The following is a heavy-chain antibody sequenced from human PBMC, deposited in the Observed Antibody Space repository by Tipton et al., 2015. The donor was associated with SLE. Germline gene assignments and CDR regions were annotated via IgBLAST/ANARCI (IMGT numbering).Heavy chain of an antibody. D-gene: IGHD5/OR15-5a*01. CDR3: AGVSRDAFEI. CDR1: GGSLSGYY. V-gene: IGHV4-34*01. CDR2: INHSGST. Sequence: LSLTCAVYGGSLSGYYWSWIRQPPGKGLEWIGEINHSGSTNYNPSLKSRVTISVDTSKNQFSLKLSSVTAADTAVYYCAGVSRDAFEIWGQGTMVTVSS. J-gene: IGHJ3*02.